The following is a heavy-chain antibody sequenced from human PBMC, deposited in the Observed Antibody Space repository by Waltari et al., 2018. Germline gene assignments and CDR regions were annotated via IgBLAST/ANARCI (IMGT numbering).Heavy chain of an antibody. CDR2: IYSGGST. CDR3: ARAQWLGDGGFDY. V-gene: IGHV3-53*01. CDR1: GFTVSSNY. J-gene: IGHJ4*02. Sequence: EVQLVESGGGLIQPGGSLRLSCEASGFTVSSNYMSWVRQAPGKGLEWVSVIYSGGSTYYADSVKGRFTISRDNSKNTLYLQMNSLRAEDTAVYYCARAQWLGDGGFDYWGQGTLVTVSS. D-gene: IGHD6-19*01.